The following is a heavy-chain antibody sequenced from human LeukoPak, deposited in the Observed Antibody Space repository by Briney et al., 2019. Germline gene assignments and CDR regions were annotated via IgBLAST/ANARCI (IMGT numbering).Heavy chain of an antibody. V-gene: IGHV3-23*01. CDR3: AESNTYYFDY. CDR2: ISVSGGST. D-gene: IGHD4/OR15-4a*01. CDR1: GFTFTSYA. Sequence: GGSLRLSCAASGFTFTSYAMNWVRQAPGKGLEWVSVISVSGGSTYYADSVKGRFTISRDNSKSTLYLQMNSLRAEDTAVYYCAESNTYYFDYRGQGTLVTVSS. J-gene: IGHJ4*02.